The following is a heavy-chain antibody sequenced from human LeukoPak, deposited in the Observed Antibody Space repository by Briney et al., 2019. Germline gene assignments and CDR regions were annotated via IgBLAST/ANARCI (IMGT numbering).Heavy chain of an antibody. CDR2: FDPEDGGT. CDR1: GYTLTELS. Sequence: ASVKVSCKVSGYTLTELSMHWVRQAPGKGLEWMGGFDPEDGGTIYAQKFQGRVTMTEDTSTDTAYMELSSLRSEDTAVYYCATYPTLRYFDWLSYYYYYGMDVWGQGTTVTVSS. V-gene: IGHV1-24*01. CDR3: ATYPTLRYFDWLSYYYYYGMDV. D-gene: IGHD3-9*01. J-gene: IGHJ6*02.